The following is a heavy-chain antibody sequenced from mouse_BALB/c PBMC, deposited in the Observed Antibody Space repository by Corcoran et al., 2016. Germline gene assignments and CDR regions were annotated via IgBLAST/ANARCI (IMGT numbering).Heavy chain of an antibody. Sequence: EVQLQQSGAELVKPGASVKLSCTAYGFNIKDTYMHWVKQRPEQGLEWIGRIDPANGNTKYDPKFQGKATITADTSSNTAYLQLSSLTSEDTAVYYCARSSYGSMDYWGQGTSVTVSS. D-gene: IGHD1-1*01. CDR1: GFNIKDTY. V-gene: IGHV14-3*02. CDR3: ARSSYGSMDY. CDR2: IDPANGNT. J-gene: IGHJ4*01.